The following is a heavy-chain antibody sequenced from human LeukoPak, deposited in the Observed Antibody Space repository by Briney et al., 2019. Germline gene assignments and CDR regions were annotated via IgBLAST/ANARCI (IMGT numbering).Heavy chain of an antibody. V-gene: IGHV5-51*01. CDR1: GYSFTSYW. CDR2: IYPGDSDT. CDR3: ARPGSSWYSNYYFDY. J-gene: IGHJ4*02. D-gene: IGHD6-13*01. Sequence: GESLKISCKGSGYSFTSYWIGWVRQMPGKGLEWMGIIYPGDSDTRYSPSFQGQVTISADKSISTAYLQWSSLKASDTAMYYCARPGSSWYSNYYFDYWGQGTLVTVSS.